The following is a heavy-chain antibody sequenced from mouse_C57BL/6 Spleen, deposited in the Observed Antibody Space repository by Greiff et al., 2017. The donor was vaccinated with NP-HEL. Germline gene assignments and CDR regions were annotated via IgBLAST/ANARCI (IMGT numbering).Heavy chain of an antibody. CDR2: IHPNSGST. V-gene: IGHV1-64*01. Sequence: QVQLQQPGAELVKPGASVKLSCKASGYTFTSYWMHWVKQRPGQGLEWIGMIHPNSGSTNYNEKFKSKATLTVDKSSSTAYMQLSSLTSEDSAVYYCARSVITTVVEGYFDVWGTGTTVTVSS. J-gene: IGHJ1*03. D-gene: IGHD1-1*01. CDR3: ARSVITTVVEGYFDV. CDR1: GYTFTSYW.